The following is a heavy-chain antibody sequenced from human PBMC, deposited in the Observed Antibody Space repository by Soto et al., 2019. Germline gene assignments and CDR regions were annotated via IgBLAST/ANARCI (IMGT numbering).Heavy chain of an antibody. D-gene: IGHD6-13*01. Sequence: SETLSLTCAVYGGSFTGYYWSWIRQPPGKGLEWIGEINHSGSTNYNPSLKSRVTISVDTSKNHFSLKLSSVTAAYTAVYYCARGNGADSSSWYSYYYYYYGMDVWGQGTTVTVSS. CDR1: GGSFTGYY. V-gene: IGHV4-34*01. CDR3: ARGNGADSSSWYSYYYYYYGMDV. CDR2: INHSGST. J-gene: IGHJ6*02.